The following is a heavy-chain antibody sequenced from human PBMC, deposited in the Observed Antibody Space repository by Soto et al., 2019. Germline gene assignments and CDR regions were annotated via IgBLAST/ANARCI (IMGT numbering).Heavy chain of an antibody. D-gene: IGHD6-13*01. V-gene: IGHV3-9*01. J-gene: IGHJ4*02. CDR2: ISWNSGSI. CDR3: AKDTFRNAAAAKAVDY. CDR1: GFIFDDFA. Sequence: GGSLRLSCTASGFIFDDFAMHWVRQAPGKGLEWVSGISWNSGSIGYADSVKGRFTISRDNAKNSLYLQMNSLRAEDTALYYCAKDTFRNAAAAKAVDYWGQGTLVTVSS.